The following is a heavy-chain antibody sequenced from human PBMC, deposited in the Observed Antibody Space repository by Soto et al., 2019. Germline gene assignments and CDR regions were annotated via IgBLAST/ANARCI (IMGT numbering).Heavy chain of an antibody. CDR1: GGSISSSSYY. CDR2: IYYSGST. Sequence: SETLSLTCTVSGGSISSSSYYWGWIRQPPGKGLEWIGSIYYSGSTYYNPSLKSRVTISVDTSKNQFSLKLSSVTAADTAVYYYASHLGILYGMDVWGQGTTVTVSS. CDR3: ASHLGILYGMDV. V-gene: IGHV4-39*01. J-gene: IGHJ6*02.